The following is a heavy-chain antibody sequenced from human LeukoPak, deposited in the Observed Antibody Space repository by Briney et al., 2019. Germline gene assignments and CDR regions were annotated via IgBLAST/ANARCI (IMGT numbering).Heavy chain of an antibody. CDR1: GGSITSDY. V-gene: IGHV4-4*07. J-gene: IGHJ5*02. D-gene: IGHD4/OR15-4a*01. CDR2: IFTSGST. Sequence: SETLSLTCTVSGGSITSDYWSWIRQPAGKGLEWIGRIFTSGSTTYNPSLKSRVTMSLDTSKNQFFLKLSSVTAADTAAYFCSRGGANDLWGQGTLVTVSS. CDR3: SRGGANDL.